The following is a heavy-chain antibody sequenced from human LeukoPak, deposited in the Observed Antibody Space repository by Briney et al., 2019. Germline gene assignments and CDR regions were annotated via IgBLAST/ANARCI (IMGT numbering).Heavy chain of an antibody. V-gene: IGHV4-34*01. CDR2: INHSGST. CDR1: GGSFSGYY. Sequence: SETLSLTCAVYGGSFSGYYWSWIRQPPGKGLEWIGEINHSGSTNYNPSLKSRVTISVDTSKSQFSLKLSSVTAADTAVYYCARIAAAGIDYWGQGTLVTVSS. CDR3: ARIAAAGIDY. D-gene: IGHD6-13*01. J-gene: IGHJ4*02.